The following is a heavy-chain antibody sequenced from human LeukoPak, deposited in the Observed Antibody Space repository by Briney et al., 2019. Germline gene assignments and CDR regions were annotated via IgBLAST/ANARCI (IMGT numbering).Heavy chain of an antibody. V-gene: IGHV4-39*01. Sequence: PSETLSLTCTVSGGSISSSSYYWGWIRQPPGKGLEWIGSIYYSGSTYYNPSLKSRVTISVDTSKNQLSLKLSSVTAADTAVYYCASTITMTDPSDAFDIWGQGTMVTVSS. CDR2: IYYSGST. J-gene: IGHJ3*02. CDR3: ASTITMTDPSDAFDI. CDR1: GGSISSSSYY. D-gene: IGHD3-22*01.